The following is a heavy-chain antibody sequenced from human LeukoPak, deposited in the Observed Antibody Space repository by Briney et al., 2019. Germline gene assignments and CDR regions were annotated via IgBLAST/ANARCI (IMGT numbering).Heavy chain of an antibody. CDR2: IIPMLGTA. Sequence: SVKLSCKASGGSFSSYVFSWVRKAPGQGLEWMGGIIPMLGTAKYAQKFQGRVKITKDGSTRTANLAVSSLKSEDKAGYYCARGDYAGNIGRDWGQGPVVSVSS. CDR1: GGSFSSYV. J-gene: IGHJ4*02. V-gene: IGHV1-69*05. CDR3: ARGDYAGNIGRD. D-gene: IGHD4-23*01.